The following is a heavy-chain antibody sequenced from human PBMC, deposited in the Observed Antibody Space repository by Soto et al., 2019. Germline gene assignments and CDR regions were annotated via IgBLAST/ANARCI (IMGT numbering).Heavy chain of an antibody. D-gene: IGHD1-20*01. V-gene: IGHV4-59*01. J-gene: IGHJ6*02. Sequence: QVQLQESGPGLVKPSETLSLTCTVSGGSISSYYWSWIRQPPGKGLEWIGYIYYSGITNYNPSLKRRVPISVETSKNQFSLKLSSVSAADTAVYYCARYKSNYYYGMDVWGQGTTVTVS. CDR3: ARYKSNYYYGMDV. CDR1: GGSISSYY. CDR2: IYYSGIT.